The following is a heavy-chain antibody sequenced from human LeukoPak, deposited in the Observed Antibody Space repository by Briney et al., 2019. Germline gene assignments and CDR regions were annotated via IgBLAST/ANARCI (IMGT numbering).Heavy chain of an antibody. CDR1: GFTFSSYG. Sequence: GSLRLSCAASGFTFSSYGVHWVRQAPGKGLEWVAVIWYDGSNKYYADSVKGRFTISRDNSKNTLYLQMNSLRAEDTAVYYCARDQGSGSYVFDYWGQGTLVTVSS. CDR3: ARDQGSGSYVFDY. J-gene: IGHJ4*02. V-gene: IGHV3-33*01. D-gene: IGHD1-26*01. CDR2: IWYDGSNK.